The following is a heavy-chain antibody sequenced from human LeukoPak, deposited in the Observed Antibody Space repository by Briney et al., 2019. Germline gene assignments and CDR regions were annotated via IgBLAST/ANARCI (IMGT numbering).Heavy chain of an antibody. Sequence: TSETLSLTCAVHGGSFSGYHWNWIRQSPGKGLVWIGEINDRGHTNYNPSLESRVTISVDTSKKQFSLKLNSVTAADTAVYYCARDPTTVVTTPYYFDFWGQGTLVTVSS. CDR1: GGSFSGYH. CDR2: INDRGHT. V-gene: IGHV4-34*01. D-gene: IGHD4-23*01. J-gene: IGHJ4*02. CDR3: ARDPTTVVTTPYYFDF.